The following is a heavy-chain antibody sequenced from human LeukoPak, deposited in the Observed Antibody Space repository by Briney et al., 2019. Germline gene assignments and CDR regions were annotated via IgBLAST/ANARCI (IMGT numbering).Heavy chain of an antibody. J-gene: IGHJ4*02. CDR3: ARGRQELPDFDY. Sequence: GGSLRLSCAASGFTFSSYGMHWVRQAPGKGLEWVAVIWYDGSNKYYADSVKGRFTISRDNSKNTLYLQMNSLRAEDTAVYYCARGRQELPDFDYSGQGTLVTVSS. D-gene: IGHD1-26*01. V-gene: IGHV3-33*08. CDR2: IWYDGSNK. CDR1: GFTFSSYG.